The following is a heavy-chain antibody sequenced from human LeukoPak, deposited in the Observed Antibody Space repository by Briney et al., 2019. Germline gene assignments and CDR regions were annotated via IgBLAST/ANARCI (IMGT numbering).Heavy chain of an antibody. CDR2: IIPIFGTA. CDR3: ARDRFYGTNGNYYYYCMDV. CDR1: GGTFSSYA. D-gene: IGHD1-1*01. V-gene: IGHV1-69*06. J-gene: IGHJ6*03. Sequence: ASVKVSCKASGGTFSSYAISWVRQAPGQGLEWMGGIIPIFGTANYAQKFQGRVTITADKSTSTAYMELSSLRSEDTAVYYCARDRFYGTNGNYYYYCMDVWGKGTTVTVSS.